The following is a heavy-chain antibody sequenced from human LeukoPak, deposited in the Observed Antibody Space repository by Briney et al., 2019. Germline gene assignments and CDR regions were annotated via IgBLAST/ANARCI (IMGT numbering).Heavy chain of an antibody. CDR2: ISGSGGST. CDR1: GFTFSSYA. D-gene: IGHD3-10*01. CDR3: AKDEGAGLLWFGELSATEYFQH. Sequence: GGPQRLSCAASGFTFSSYAMSWVRQAPGKGLEWVSAISGSGGSTYYADSVKGRFTISRDNSKNTLYLQMNSLRAEDTAVYYCAKDEGAGLLWFGELSATEYFQHWGQGTLVTVSS. J-gene: IGHJ1*01. V-gene: IGHV3-23*01.